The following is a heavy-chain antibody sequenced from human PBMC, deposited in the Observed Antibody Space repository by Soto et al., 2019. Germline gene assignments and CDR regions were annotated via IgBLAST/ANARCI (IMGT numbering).Heavy chain of an antibody. D-gene: IGHD3-22*01. CDR2: ISAYNGNT. CDR3: ARDAPGSSVPFWDY. Sequence: QIQLVQSGAEMKKPGASVKVSCKPSGYTFTHYGVSWLRQAPGQGLEWMGWISAYNGNTDYAHKFQGRVALTTDTSTSTAYMELRGLSPDDTAVYYCARDAPGSSVPFWDYWGQGTLVTVSS. J-gene: IGHJ4*02. V-gene: IGHV1-18*04. CDR1: GYTFTHYG.